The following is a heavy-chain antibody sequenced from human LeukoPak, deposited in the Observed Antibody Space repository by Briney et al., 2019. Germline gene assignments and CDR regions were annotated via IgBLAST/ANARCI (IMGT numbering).Heavy chain of an antibody. CDR2: INPDGNKK. V-gene: IGHV3-7*03. CDR3: AARSSGNPYF. CDR1: GLTFSSSW. Sequence: GGSLRLSCAVSGLTFSSSWMDWVRQAPGKGLEWEASINPDGNKKYSADSVKGRFTISRDNAENSLYLQMNSLRVEDTAVYYCAARSSGNPYFWGQGTLVTVSS. J-gene: IGHJ4*02. D-gene: IGHD1-26*01.